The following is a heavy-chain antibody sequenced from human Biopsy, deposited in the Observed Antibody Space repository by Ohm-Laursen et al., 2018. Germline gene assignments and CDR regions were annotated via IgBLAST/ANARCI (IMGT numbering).Heavy chain of an antibody. CDR3: ARERDP. Sequence: GASVKVSCKASGYTFTNYGISWVRRAPGQGLEWMGWISPYNGDTDYAQKLQGRVTMTTDTSTSTAYMDLRSLRSDDTAVYYCARERDPWGQGTLVTVSS. CDR2: ISPYNGDT. J-gene: IGHJ5*02. CDR1: GYTFTNYG. V-gene: IGHV1-18*01.